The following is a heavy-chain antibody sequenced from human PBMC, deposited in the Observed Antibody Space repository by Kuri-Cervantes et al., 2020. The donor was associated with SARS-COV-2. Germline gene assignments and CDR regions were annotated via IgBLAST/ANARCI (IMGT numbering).Heavy chain of an antibody. CDR1: GGSLSGSF. V-gene: IGHV4-34*01. J-gene: IGHJ6*03. CDR3: ARAYGFLRYIYYMDV. CDR2: VNHRGST. Sequence: ESLKISCAVYGGSLSGSFWSWIRQSPGKGLEWIGEVNHRGSTNYNPSLKSRVTISVDTSSKQFSLHLGSVTAADTAVYYCARAYGFLRYIYYMDVWGRGTTVTVSS. D-gene: IGHD4-17*01.